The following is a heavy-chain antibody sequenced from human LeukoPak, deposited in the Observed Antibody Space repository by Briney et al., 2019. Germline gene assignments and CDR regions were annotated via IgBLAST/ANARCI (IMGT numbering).Heavy chain of an antibody. CDR2: INPNSGGT. CDR1: GYTFTGYY. D-gene: IGHD3-22*01. CDR3: ARDFNWHYYDSSGSSEY. Sequence: GASVKVSCKASGYTFTGYYMHWVRQAPGQGLEWMGWINPNSGGTNYAQKFQGRVTMTRDTSISTAYMELSRLRSDDTAVYYCARDFNWHYYDSSGSSEYWGQGTLVTVSS. J-gene: IGHJ4*02. V-gene: IGHV1-2*02.